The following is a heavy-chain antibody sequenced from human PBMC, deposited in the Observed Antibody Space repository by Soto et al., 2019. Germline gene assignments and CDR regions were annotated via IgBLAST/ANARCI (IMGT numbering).Heavy chain of an antibody. CDR3: ANGGMITFGGVIPLDAFDI. D-gene: IGHD3-16*02. V-gene: IGHV3-30*18. J-gene: IGHJ3*02. CDR1: GFTFSSYG. Sequence: PGGSLRLSCAAPGFTFSSYGMHWVRQAPGKGLEWVAVISYDGSNKYYADSVKGRFTISRDNSKNTLYLQMNSLRAEDTAVYYCANGGMITFGGVIPLDAFDIWGQGTMVTVS. CDR2: ISYDGSNK.